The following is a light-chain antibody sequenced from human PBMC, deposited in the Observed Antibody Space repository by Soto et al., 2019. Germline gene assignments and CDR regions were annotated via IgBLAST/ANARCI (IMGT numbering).Light chain of an antibody. J-gene: IGKJ1*01. CDR2: DAS. CDR1: QSVRSS. CDR3: PEYTSWPEP. Sequence: EFVLTQSPCTLSVSPGERATLFCRASQSVRSSLAWYQQKPGQAPRLFIYDASTRATGIPARFSGSGSGTEFTLTISSLQSEDFAVYCCPEYTSWPEPFGQLTNVDVK. V-gene: IGKV3-15*01.